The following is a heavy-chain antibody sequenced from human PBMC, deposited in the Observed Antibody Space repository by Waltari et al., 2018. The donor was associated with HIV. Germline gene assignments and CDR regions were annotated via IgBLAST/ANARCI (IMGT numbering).Heavy chain of an antibody. CDR1: GASFSTYY. J-gene: IGHJ5*02. CDR3: ARDFYGSGIGLSRGRRYFDP. CDR2: IYYNGGT. V-gene: IGHV4-59*01. D-gene: IGHD3-10*01. Sequence: QVQLQESGPGLVKPSETLSLTCTVSGASFSTYYWSWIRQPPGKGLEWMGYIYYNGGTKYNPSLKNRVTMTIDTSKTQFSLELSSVTTADTAIYYCARDFYGSGIGLSRGRRYFDPWGQGALVTVSS.